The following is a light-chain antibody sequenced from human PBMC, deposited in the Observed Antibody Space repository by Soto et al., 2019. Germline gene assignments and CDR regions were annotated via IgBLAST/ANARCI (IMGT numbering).Light chain of an antibody. CDR2: DTS. CDR1: QSVSSY. V-gene: IGKV3-11*01. Sequence: EIVLTQSPATLSLSPGERAPLSCRASQSVSSYLAWYQQKPGRAPSLLMYDTSNRATGIPARFSGSGSGTDFSLTISSLEPEDFAVYYCQQRRNLPWTFGGGTKVEIK. CDR3: QQRRNLPWT. J-gene: IGKJ4*01.